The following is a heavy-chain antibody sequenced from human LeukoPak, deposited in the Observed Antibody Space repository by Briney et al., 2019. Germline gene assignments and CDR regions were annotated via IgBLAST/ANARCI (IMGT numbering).Heavy chain of an antibody. Sequence: GGSLRLSCAASGFTFSSYSMNWVRQAPGKGLEWVSSISSSSSYIYYADSVKGRFTISRDNAKNSLYLQMNSLRAEDTAVYYCARARPGYGSGSDAFDIWGQGTMVTVSS. V-gene: IGHV3-21*01. J-gene: IGHJ3*02. CDR3: ARARPGYGSGSDAFDI. D-gene: IGHD6-19*01. CDR2: ISSSSSYI. CDR1: GFTFSSYS.